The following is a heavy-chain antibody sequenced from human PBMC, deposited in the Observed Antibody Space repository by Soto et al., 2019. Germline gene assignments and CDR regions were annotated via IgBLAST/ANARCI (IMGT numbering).Heavy chain of an antibody. Sequence: SETLSLTCAVYGGSFSGYYWSWIRQPPGKGLEWIGEINHSGSTNYNPSLKSRVTISVDTSKNQFSLKLSSVTAADTAVYYCARLDTYYYYGMDVWGQGTTVTVSS. CDR3: ARLDTYYYYGMDV. CDR2: INHSGST. J-gene: IGHJ6*02. V-gene: IGHV4-34*01. CDR1: GGSFSGYY. D-gene: IGHD3-9*01.